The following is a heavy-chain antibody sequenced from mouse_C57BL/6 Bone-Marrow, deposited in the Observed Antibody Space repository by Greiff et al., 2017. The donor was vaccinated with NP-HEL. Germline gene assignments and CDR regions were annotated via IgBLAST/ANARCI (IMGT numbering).Heavy chain of an antibody. CDR2: ISDGGSYT. CDR1: GFTFSSYA. V-gene: IGHV5-4*03. Sequence: EVKVVESGGGLVKPGGSLKLSCAASGFTFSSYAMSWVRQTPEKRLEWVATISDGGSYTYYPDNVKGRFTISRDNAKNNLYLQMSHLKSEDTAMYYCARLLLRYLFAYWGQGTLVTVSA. D-gene: IGHD1-1*01. CDR3: ARLLLRYLFAY. J-gene: IGHJ3*01.